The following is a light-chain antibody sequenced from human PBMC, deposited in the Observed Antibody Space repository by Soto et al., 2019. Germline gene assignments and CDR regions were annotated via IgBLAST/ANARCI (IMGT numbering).Light chain of an antibody. J-gene: IGKJ1*01. V-gene: IGKV1-6*01. Sequence: AIQMTQSPSSLSASVGDRVTITCRASQGIRNDLGWYQQKPGKAPKLLIYAASSLQSGVPSRFSGSGSGTDFTLTISSLQPDDFATYYCQQYNSYSLRTFGQGTKVDIK. CDR2: AAS. CDR1: QGIRND. CDR3: QQYNSYSLRT.